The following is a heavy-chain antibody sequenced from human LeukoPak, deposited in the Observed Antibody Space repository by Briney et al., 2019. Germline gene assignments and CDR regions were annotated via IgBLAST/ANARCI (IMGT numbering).Heavy chain of an antibody. CDR1: GFTFNIYA. D-gene: IGHD1-26*01. CDR2: IKQDGSEK. CDR3: ARDFQQWELHGPGTDAFDI. J-gene: IGHJ3*02. Sequence: GGSLRLSCAASGFTFNIYALHWVRQAPGKGLEWVANIKQDGSEKYYVDSVKGRFTISRDNAKNSLYLQMNSLRAEDTAVYYCARDFQQWELHGPGTDAFDIWGQGTMVTVSS. V-gene: IGHV3-7*03.